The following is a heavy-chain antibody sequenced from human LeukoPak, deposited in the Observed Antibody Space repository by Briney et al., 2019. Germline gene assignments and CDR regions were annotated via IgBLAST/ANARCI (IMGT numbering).Heavy chain of an antibody. CDR2: IKSRTDGGTT. CDR3: ARDYYGSADY. D-gene: IGHD3-10*01. Sequence: GGSLRLSCAASGFTFSNAWMSWVRQAPGKGLEWVGRIKSRTDGGTTDYAAPVKGRFTISRDNAKNTLYLQMNSLRAEDTAVYYCARDYYGSADYWGQGTLVTVSS. J-gene: IGHJ4*02. CDR1: GFTFSNAW. V-gene: IGHV3-15*05.